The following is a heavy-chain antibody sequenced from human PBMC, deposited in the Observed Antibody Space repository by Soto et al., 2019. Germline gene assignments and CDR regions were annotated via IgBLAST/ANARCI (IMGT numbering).Heavy chain of an antibody. CDR2: IKSKTDGGTT. J-gene: IGHJ6*02. V-gene: IGHV3-15*01. CDR3: TTDYGGNSGGYYYYGMDV. D-gene: IGHD4-17*01. Sequence: GGSLRLSCAASGFTFSNAWMSWVRQAPGKGLEWVGRIKSKTDGGTTDYAAPVKGRFTISRDDSKNTLYLQMNSLKTEDTAVYYCTTDYGGNSGGYYYYGMDVWGQGTTVTVSS. CDR1: GFTFSNAW.